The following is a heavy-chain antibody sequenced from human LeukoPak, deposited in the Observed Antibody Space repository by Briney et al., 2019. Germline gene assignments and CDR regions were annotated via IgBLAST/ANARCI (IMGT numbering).Heavy chain of an antibody. CDR3: ARGTSPVATCSPCDY. J-gene: IGHJ4*01. CDR1: GYTFTSYY. D-gene: IGHD5-12*01. CDR2: INPSGGST. Sequence: ASVKVSCKASGYTFTSYYMHWVRQAPGQGLEWMGIINPSGGSTSYAQKFQGRVTMTRDPSTSTVYMELSSLRSEDTAVYYCARGTSPVATCSPCDYWGQGTLVTVSS. V-gene: IGHV1-46*01.